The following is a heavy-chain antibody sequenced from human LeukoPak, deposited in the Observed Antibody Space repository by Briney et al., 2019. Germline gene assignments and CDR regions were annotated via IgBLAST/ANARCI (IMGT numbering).Heavy chain of an antibody. V-gene: IGHV3-33*01. J-gene: IGHJ4*02. CDR2: IWYDGSNK. Sequence: PGGSLRLSCAASGFTFSSYGVHWVRQAPGKGLEWVAVIWYDGSNKYYADSVKGRFTISRDNSKNTLYLQMNSLRAEDTAVYYCAREIVATITLDDYWGQGTLVTVSS. CDR3: AREIVATITLDDY. CDR1: GFTFSSYG. D-gene: IGHD5-12*01.